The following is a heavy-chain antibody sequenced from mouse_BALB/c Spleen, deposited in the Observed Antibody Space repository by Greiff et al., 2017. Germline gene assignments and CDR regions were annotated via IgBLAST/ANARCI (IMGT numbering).Heavy chain of an antibody. D-gene: IGHD2-10*01. J-gene: IGHJ2*01. Sequence: VKLVESGAELARPGASVKLSCKASGYTFTSYWMQWVKQRPGQGLEWIGAIYPGDGDTRYTQKFKGKATLTADKSSSTAYMQLSSLASEDSAVYYCARFPTYYGNYGYFDYWGQGTTLTVSS. CDR3: ARFPTYYGNYGYFDY. CDR1: GYTFTSYW. V-gene: IGHV1-87*01. CDR2: IYPGDGDT.